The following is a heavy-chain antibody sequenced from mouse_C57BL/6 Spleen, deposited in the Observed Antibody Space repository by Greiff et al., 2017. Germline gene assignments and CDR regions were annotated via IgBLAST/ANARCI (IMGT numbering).Heavy chain of an antibody. J-gene: IGHJ2*01. V-gene: IGHV1-59*01. D-gene: IGHD1-1*01. CDR3: ARGQYYRRSYYFDD. CDR2: IDPSDSYT. CDR1: GYTFTSYW. Sequence: QVQLQQPGAELVRPGTSVKLSCKASGYTFTSYWMHWVKQRHGKGLEWIGVIDPSDSYTNYNQKFKGKATLTVDTSSSTAYMQLSRLTSEDSAVYYCARGQYYRRSYYFDDWGQGTTLTVSS.